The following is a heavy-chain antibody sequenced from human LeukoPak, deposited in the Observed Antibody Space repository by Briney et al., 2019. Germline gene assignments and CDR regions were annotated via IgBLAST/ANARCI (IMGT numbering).Heavy chain of an antibody. Sequence: PSETLSLTCTVSGGSISSYYWSWIRQPPGKGLEWIGYIYHSGSTYCNPSLKSRVTISVDRSKNQFSLKLSSVTAADTAVYYCAREYSSTPLGWFDPWGQGTLVTVSS. CDR2: IYHSGST. V-gene: IGHV4-59*12. J-gene: IGHJ5*02. CDR1: GGSISSYY. CDR3: AREYSSTPLGWFDP. D-gene: IGHD6-13*01.